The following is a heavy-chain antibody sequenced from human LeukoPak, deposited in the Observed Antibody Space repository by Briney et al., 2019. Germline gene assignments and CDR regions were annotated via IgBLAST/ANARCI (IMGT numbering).Heavy chain of an antibody. D-gene: IGHD3-9*01. V-gene: IGHV1-18*01. CDR2: ISAYNGNT. CDR3: ARGDDILTGPDY. J-gene: IGHJ4*02. Sequence: WISAYNGNTNYAQKLQGRVTMTTDTSTSTAYMELRSLRSDDTAVYYCARGDDILTGPDYWGQGTLVXVSX.